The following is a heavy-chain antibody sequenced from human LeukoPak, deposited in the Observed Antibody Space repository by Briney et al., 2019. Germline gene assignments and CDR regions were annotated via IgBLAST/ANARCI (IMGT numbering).Heavy chain of an antibody. CDR1: GGSISSYY. CDR3: AREVYYGNFDY. Sequence: SETLSLTCTVSGGSISSYYWSWIRQPPGKGLEWIGYIYYSGSTNYNPSLKSRVTISVDTSKNQVSLKLSSVTAADTAVYYCAREVYYGNFDYWGQGTLVTVSS. V-gene: IGHV4-59*01. J-gene: IGHJ4*02. D-gene: IGHD3-10*01. CDR2: IYYSGST.